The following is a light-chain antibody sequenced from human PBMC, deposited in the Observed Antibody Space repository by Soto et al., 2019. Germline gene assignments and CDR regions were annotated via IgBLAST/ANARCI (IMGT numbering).Light chain of an antibody. Sequence: QSALTQPRSVSGSPGQSVTISCTGTSSDVGGYNYVSWYQQHPGKAPKLMIYDVSKRPSGVPDRFSGYKSGNTASLTISGLQAEDEADYYCCSYAGSDVFGTGTKVTVL. V-gene: IGLV2-11*01. CDR3: CSYAGSDV. CDR2: DVS. CDR1: SSDVGGYNY. J-gene: IGLJ1*01.